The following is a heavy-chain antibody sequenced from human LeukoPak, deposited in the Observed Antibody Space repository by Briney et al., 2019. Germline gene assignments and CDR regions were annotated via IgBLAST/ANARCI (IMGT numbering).Heavy chain of an antibody. Sequence: ASVKVSCKASGYTFTSYGISWVRQAPGQGLEWMGWISAYNGNTNYAQKLQGRVTMTTDTSTSTAYMELRSLRSDDTAVYYCARDIFHWGDHGDSFDYWGQGTLVTVSS. CDR3: ARDIFHWGDHGDSFDY. V-gene: IGHV1-18*01. D-gene: IGHD4-17*01. J-gene: IGHJ4*02. CDR1: GYTFTSYG. CDR2: ISAYNGNT.